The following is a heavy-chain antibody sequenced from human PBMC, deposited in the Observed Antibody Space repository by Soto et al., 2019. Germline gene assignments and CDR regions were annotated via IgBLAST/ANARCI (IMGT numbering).Heavy chain of an antibody. CDR3: ARDSSLLWSGYSAARRDYYYYGMDV. Sequence: GGSLRLSCAASGFTFSSYGMHWVRQAPGKGLEWVAVIWYDGSNKYYADSVKGRFTISRDNSKNTLYLQMNSLRAEDTAIYYCARDSSLLWSGYSAARRDYYYYGMDVWGQGTTVTVSS. CDR1: GFTFSSYG. D-gene: IGHD3-3*01. V-gene: IGHV3-33*01. J-gene: IGHJ6*02. CDR2: IWYDGSNK.